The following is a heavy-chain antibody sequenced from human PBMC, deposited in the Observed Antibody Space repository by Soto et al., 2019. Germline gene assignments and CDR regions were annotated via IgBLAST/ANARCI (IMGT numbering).Heavy chain of an antibody. Sequence: EVQLVESGGGLVQPGRSLRLSCAASGFTVDDYAMHWVRQAPGKGLEWVSGISSNSDTIDYADSVKGRFTISRDNAKKSLFLQMNRLRPADTALYYCAKDMKWGGMTTIHYFDSWGQGTLVTVSS. CDR3: AKDMKWGGMTTIHYFDS. V-gene: IGHV3-9*01. D-gene: IGHD4-17*01. J-gene: IGHJ4*02. CDR1: GFTVDDYA. CDR2: ISSNSDTI.